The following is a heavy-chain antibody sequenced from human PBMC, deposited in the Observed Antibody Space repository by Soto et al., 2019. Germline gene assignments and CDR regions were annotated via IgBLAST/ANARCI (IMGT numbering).Heavy chain of an antibody. CDR2: ISGAGSST. Sequence: PGGSLRLSCAASGFTFSSYAISWVRQAPGKGLEWLSAISGAGSSTYYADSVKGRFTISRDNSKNTLYLQMNSLRAEDTALYFCAKDRSYRYNALDYWGPGTLVTVSS. CDR3: AKDRSYRYNALDY. J-gene: IGHJ4*02. V-gene: IGHV3-23*01. CDR1: GFTFSSYA. D-gene: IGHD3-16*02.